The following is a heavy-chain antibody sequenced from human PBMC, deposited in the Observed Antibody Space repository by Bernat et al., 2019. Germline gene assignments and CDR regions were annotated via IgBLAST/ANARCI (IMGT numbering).Heavy chain of an antibody. V-gene: IGHV1-46*01. CDR1: GYTLTSYY. D-gene: IGHD6-13*01. Sequence: QVQLVQSGAEVKKPGASVKVSCKASGYTLTSYYMHWVRQAPGQGLEWMGIINPSGGITKYAQKFQGRVTITRDTSASTAYMELSSLRSEDTAVYYCARDLQQLVPYYYYGMDVWGQGTTVTVSS. J-gene: IGHJ6*02. CDR3: ARDLQQLVPYYYYGMDV. CDR2: INPSGGIT.